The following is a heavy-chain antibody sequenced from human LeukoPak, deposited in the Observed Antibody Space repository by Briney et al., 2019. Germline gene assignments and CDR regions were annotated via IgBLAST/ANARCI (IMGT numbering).Heavy chain of an antibody. D-gene: IGHD3-16*02. Sequence: PGGSLRLSCAASGFTFSSYWMSWVRQAPGKGLEWVSSISSSSSYIYYADSVKGRFTISRDNTKNSLYLQMNSLRAEDTAVYYCARDRDPYYDYLWGSYRPSYFDDWGQGTLVTVSS. CDR2: ISSSSSYI. CDR1: GFTFSSYW. CDR3: ARDRDPYYDYLWGSYRPSYFDD. J-gene: IGHJ4*02. V-gene: IGHV3-21*01.